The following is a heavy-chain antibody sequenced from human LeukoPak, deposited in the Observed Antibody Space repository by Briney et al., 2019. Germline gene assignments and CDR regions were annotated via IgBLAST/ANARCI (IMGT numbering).Heavy chain of an antibody. V-gene: IGHV3-23*01. CDR3: AKVRKGVGAFDL. Sequence: GGSLRLSCAASGFTVSSNYMSWVRQAPGRGLQWVSGISASGATTYYADSLKGRFTVSRDISKNTLYLQMNSLRAEDTAIYYCAKVRKGVGAFDLWGQGTMVTVSS. D-gene: IGHD3-16*01. J-gene: IGHJ3*01. CDR2: ISASGATT. CDR1: GFTVSSNY.